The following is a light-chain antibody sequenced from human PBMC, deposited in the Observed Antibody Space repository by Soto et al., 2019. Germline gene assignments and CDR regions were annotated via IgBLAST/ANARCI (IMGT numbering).Light chain of an antibody. CDR2: GAS. V-gene: IGKV3-20*01. CDR3: QQYGSSPST. Sequence: LNNSQGTLSLSPGERATLSCRASQSVSSSYLAWYQQKPGQAPRLLIYGASSRATGIPDRFSGSGSGTDFTLTISRLEPEDFAVYYCQQYGSSPSTFGQGTRLEI. CDR1: QSVSSSY. J-gene: IGKJ5*01.